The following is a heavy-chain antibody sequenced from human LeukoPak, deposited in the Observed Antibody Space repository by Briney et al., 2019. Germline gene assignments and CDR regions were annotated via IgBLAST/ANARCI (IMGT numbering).Heavy chain of an antibody. CDR2: ISDGGSRT. D-gene: IGHD7-27*01. J-gene: IGHJ4*02. CDR3: AKVQLGIGVDY. V-gene: IGHV3-23*01. Sequence: GGSLRLSCAASGFSFSSYAVSWVRQAPGKGLEWVSGISDGGSRTYYADSVKGRFTISRDDDKNTLYLQMNSLRAEDTAVYYCAKVQLGIGVDYWGQGTLVTVSS. CDR1: GFSFSSYA.